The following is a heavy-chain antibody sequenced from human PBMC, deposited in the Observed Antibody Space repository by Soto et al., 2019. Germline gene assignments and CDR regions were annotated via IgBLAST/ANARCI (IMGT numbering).Heavy chain of an antibody. CDR3: ASSYYYDSSGYFDDY. D-gene: IGHD3-22*01. CDR1: GGSISSGGYY. CDR2: IYYSGST. Sequence: SETLSLTCTVSGGSISSGGYYWSWIRQHPGKGLEWIGYIYYSGSTYYNPSLKSRVTISVDTSKNQFSLKLSSVTAADTAVYYCASSYYYDSSGYFDDYWGQGTLVTAPQ. J-gene: IGHJ4*02. V-gene: IGHV4-31*03.